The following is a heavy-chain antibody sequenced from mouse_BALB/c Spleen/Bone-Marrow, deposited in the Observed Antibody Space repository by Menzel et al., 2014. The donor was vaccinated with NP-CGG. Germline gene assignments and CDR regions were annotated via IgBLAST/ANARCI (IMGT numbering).Heavy chain of an antibody. V-gene: IGHV7-1*02. Sequence: DVMLVESGGGLVQPGGSPILSCAPSGFTFSDFYKEWVCQPPGKRLEWIAASRNKANDYTTEYSASVKGRFIVSRDTSQSILYLQMNALRAEDTAIYYCARDYYGSSYWYFDVWGAGTTVTVSS. CDR1: GFTFSDFY. CDR3: ARDYYGSSYWYFDV. CDR2: SRNKANDYTT. D-gene: IGHD1-1*01. J-gene: IGHJ1*01.